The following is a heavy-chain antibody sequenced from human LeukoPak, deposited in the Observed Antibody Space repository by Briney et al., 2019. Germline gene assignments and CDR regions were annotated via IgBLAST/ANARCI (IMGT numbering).Heavy chain of an antibody. Sequence: GASVKVSCKASGYTFTGYFIHWVRQAPGPGLEWMGWINPNTGGTIYAQNFQGRVTMTKDTSISTVYMDLTRLTSDDTAVYYCARPSLGTGATPSNYWGQGTLVTVSS. CDR1: GYTFTGYF. CDR3: ARPSLGTGATPSNY. J-gene: IGHJ4*02. CDR2: INPNTGGT. V-gene: IGHV1-2*02. D-gene: IGHD2-8*02.